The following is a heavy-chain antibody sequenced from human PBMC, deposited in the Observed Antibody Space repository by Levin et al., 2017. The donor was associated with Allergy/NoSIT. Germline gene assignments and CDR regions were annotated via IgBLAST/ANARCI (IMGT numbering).Heavy chain of an antibody. J-gene: IGHJ4*02. CDR2: ISSSGAYI. V-gene: IGHV3-21*01. CDR3: ARDLSLDYYDTSGYSFYF. CDR1: GFTFSSCS. Sequence: GESLKISCAASGFTFSSCSMNWVRQAPGKGLEWVSSISSSGAYIYYADSVKGRFTISRDNAKNSLYLQMNSLRAEDTAVYYCARDLSLDYYDTSGYSFYFWGQGTLVIVSS. D-gene: IGHD3-22*01.